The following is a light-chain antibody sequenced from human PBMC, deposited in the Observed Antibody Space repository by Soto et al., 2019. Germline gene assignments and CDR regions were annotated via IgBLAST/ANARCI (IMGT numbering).Light chain of an antibody. CDR1: QYISNW. CDR2: DAS. V-gene: IGKV1-5*01. J-gene: IGKJ4*01. Sequence: DIQMTQSPSALSASVGARVIITCRASQYISNWVAWYQQKPGKAPKLLIYDASTLESGVPSRFNGSSSGTEFTLTISSLQPEDFATYYCQQDNSFSCTFGGGTKVE. CDR3: QQDNSFSCT.